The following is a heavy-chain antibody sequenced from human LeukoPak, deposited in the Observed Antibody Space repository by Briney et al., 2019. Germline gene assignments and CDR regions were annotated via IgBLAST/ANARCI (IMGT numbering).Heavy chain of an antibody. V-gene: IGHV3-66*01. CDR1: GFTVSSNY. CDR3: AVVGNPPNDY. J-gene: IGHJ4*02. D-gene: IGHD4-23*01. CDR2: IYSGGIT. Sequence: GGSLRLSCAASGFTVSSNYMSWVRQAPGKGLEWVSVIYSGGITYYADSVKGRLTISRDNSKNTLYLQMNSLRAEDTAVYYCAVVGNPPNDYWGQGTLVTVCS.